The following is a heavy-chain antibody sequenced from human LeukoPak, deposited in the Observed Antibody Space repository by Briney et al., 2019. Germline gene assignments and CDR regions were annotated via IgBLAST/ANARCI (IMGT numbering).Heavy chain of an antibody. CDR2: IYPGDSDT. J-gene: IGHJ5*02. CDR1: GYSFTSYW. D-gene: IGHD6-19*01. CDR3: ARRIAVAGMGDWFDP. Sequence: GESLKISSKGSGYSFTSYWIGWVRQMPGKGLEWMGIIYPGDSDTRYSPSFQGQVTISADKSISTAYLQWSSLKASDTAMYYCARRIAVAGMGDWFDPWGQRTLVTVSS. V-gene: IGHV5-51*01.